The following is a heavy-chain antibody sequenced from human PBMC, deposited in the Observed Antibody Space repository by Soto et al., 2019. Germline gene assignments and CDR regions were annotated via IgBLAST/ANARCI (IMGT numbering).Heavy chain of an antibody. CDR3: AKRGGYAISFYDS. Sequence: KLLESGGQLIQPGGSLRLSCAGTGFNFGGYAMSWVRQAPGKGLEWVSTLSGDGSRAYYADSVRGRFTVSRDNSKSTLYLRMNRLRADDTGIYYCAKRGGYAISFYDSWGQGTLVTVSS. J-gene: IGHJ4*02. D-gene: IGHD3-16*01. CDR2: LSGDGSRA. CDR1: GFNFGGYA. V-gene: IGHV3-23*01.